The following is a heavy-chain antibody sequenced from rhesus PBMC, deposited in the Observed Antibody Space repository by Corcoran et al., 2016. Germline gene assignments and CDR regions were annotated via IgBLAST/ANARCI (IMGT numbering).Heavy chain of an antibody. J-gene: IGHJ5-1*01. CDR1: GYSISSGYY. Sequence: QVQLQESGPGLGKPSETLSLTCAVSGYSISSGYYWGWIRQPPGKGLEWIGYIGGSSGSTNYNPSLPSRVSLAVHTSTTQLSLLLSSVASAATAVYYCAREYVSNYVRFDVWGPGVLVTVSS. CDR2: IGGSSGST. V-gene: IGHV4-127*01. D-gene: IGHD4-29*01. CDR3: AREYVSNYVRFDV.